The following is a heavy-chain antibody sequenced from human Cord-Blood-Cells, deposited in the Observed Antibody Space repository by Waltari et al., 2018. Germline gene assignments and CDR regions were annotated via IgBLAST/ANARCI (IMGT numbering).Heavy chain of an antibody. CDR3: VRPAPYSSSWQDAFDI. V-gene: IGHV4-59*08. Sequence: QVQLQESGPGLVKPSETLSLTCTVSGGPISSYYWSWIRQPPGKGLEWIGYIYYSGSTNYNPSLKSRVTISVDTSKNQFSLKLSSVTAADTAVYYCVRPAPYSSSWQDAFDIWGQGTMVTVSS. CDR2: IYYSGST. CDR1: GGPISSYY. J-gene: IGHJ3*02. D-gene: IGHD6-13*01.